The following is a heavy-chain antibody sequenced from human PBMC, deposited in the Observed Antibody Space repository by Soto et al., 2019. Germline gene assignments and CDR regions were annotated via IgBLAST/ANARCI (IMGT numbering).Heavy chain of an antibody. J-gene: IGHJ3*02. Sequence: GGSLRLSCAASGFTVSSYYMNWVRQASGKGLEWVSVIYSDGSTYYADSVRGRFTISRDDSKNTLFLQANSLRAEDTAVYYCARMDNWMQGGDAFDIWGQGTMVTVS. V-gene: IGHV3-53*01. D-gene: IGHD1-1*01. CDR1: GFTVSSYY. CDR3: ARMDNWMQGGDAFDI. CDR2: IYSDGST.